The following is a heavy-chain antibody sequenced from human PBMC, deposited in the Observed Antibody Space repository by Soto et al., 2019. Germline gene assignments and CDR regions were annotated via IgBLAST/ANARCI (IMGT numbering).Heavy chain of an antibody. D-gene: IGHD3-9*01. Sequence: PGGSLRLSCASSGFHFSSYAMSWVRQAPGKGLEWVSAISGSGGSTYYADSVKGRFTISRDNSKNTLYLQMNSLRAEDTAVYYCAKDPAYYDILTGGLTDPDPWGQGTLVTVSS. CDR1: GFHFSSYA. J-gene: IGHJ5*02. CDR2: ISGSGGST. V-gene: IGHV3-23*01. CDR3: AKDPAYYDILTGGLTDPDP.